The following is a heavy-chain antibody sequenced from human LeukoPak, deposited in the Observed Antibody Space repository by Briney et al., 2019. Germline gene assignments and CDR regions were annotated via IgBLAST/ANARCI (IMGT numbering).Heavy chain of an antibody. CDR2: INHSGST. Sequence: SETLSLTCAVYGGSFSGYCWSWIRQPPGKGLEWIGEINHSGSTNYNPSLKSRVTISVDTSKNQFSLKLSSVTAADTAVYYCARRPYGCSGGSCYAGPGFDPWGQGTLVTVSS. D-gene: IGHD2-15*01. J-gene: IGHJ5*02. CDR1: GGSFSGYC. CDR3: ARRPYGCSGGSCYAGPGFDP. V-gene: IGHV4-34*01.